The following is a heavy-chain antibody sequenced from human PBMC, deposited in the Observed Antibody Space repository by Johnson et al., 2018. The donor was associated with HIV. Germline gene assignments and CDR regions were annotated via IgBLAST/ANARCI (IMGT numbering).Heavy chain of an antibody. V-gene: IGHV3-30*04. CDR2: ISYDGSNK. J-gene: IGHJ3*02. CDR3: ARAYSYGAFDI. CDR1: GFTFSSYA. D-gene: IGHD5-18*01. Sequence: QVQLVESGGGVVQPGGSLRISCAASGFTFSSYAMHWVRQAPGKGLEWVAVISYDGSNKYYADSVKGRFTISRDNAKNSLYLQMNSLRAEDTAVYYCARAYSYGAFDIWGQGTRVTVSS.